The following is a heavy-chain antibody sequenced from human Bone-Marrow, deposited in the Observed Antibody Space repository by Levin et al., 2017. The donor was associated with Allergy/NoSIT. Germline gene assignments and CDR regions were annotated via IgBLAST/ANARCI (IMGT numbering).Heavy chain of an antibody. CDR2: IIPMPGIT. D-gene: IGHD3-22*01. CDR3: ARAFYYDSSGNYRSAFDL. V-gene: IGHV1-69*04. Sequence: KISCKASGGSFSSYPINWVRKAPGQGLEWMGRIIPMPGITNYTQNFQERVTITADRSTSTAYMELSSLRSEDTAVYYCARAFYYDSSGNYRSAFDLWGQGTRVTVSS. CDR1: GGSFSSYP. J-gene: IGHJ3*01.